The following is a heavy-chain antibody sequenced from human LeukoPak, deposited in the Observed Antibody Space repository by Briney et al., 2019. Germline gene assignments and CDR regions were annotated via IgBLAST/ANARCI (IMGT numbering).Heavy chain of an antibody. D-gene: IGHD5-18*01. J-gene: IGHJ1*01. CDR1: GFTFSDWS. Sequence: GGSLRLSCAASGFTFSDWSMSWVRQTPGKGLEWVSTISERLKTYYADSVNGRFTISRDNSKSILYLQMNSLRDEDTAVYYCVQDFRDWIRISRGGDSWGQGALVTVS. CDR3: VQDFRDWIRISRGGDS. V-gene: IGHV3-23*05. CDR2: ISERLKT.